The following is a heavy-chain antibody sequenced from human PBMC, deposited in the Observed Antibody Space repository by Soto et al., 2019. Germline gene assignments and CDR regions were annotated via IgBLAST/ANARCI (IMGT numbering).Heavy chain of an antibody. CDR1: GYTLTELS. J-gene: IGHJ3*02. Sequence: ASVKVSCKVSGYTLTELSMHWVLQAPGKGLEWMGGFDPEDGETIYAQKFQGRVTMTEDTSTDTAYMELSSLRSEDTAVYYCATVTPFIVLMVYAPSLYPNDAFDIWGQGTMVT. CDR3: ATVTPFIVLMVYAPSLYPNDAFDI. CDR2: FDPEDGET. D-gene: IGHD2-8*01. V-gene: IGHV1-24*01.